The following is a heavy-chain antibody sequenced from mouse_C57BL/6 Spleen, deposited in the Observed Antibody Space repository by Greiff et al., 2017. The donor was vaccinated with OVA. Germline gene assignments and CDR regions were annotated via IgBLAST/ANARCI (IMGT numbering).Heavy chain of an antibody. J-gene: IGHJ2*01. Sequence: VQLKQSGPELVKPGASVKISCKASGYTFTDYYMNWVKQSHGKSLEWIGDINPNNGGTSYNQKFKGKATLTVDKSSSTAYMELRSLTSEDSAVYYGARSSYDYDSYFDYWGQGTTLTVSS. V-gene: IGHV1-26*01. CDR3: ARSSYDYDSYFDY. CDR1: GYTFTDYY. CDR2: INPNNGGT. D-gene: IGHD2-4*01.